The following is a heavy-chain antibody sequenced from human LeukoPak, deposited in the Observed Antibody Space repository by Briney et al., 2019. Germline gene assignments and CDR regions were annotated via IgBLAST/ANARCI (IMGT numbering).Heavy chain of an antibody. CDR1: GFTFRNYA. D-gene: IGHD5-12*01. J-gene: IGHJ4*02. CDR2: ISGSGGST. V-gene: IGHV3-23*01. CDR3: AKEREYSGHEPLPNDY. Sequence: GGSLRLSCAASGFTFRNYAMSWVRQAPGKGLEWVSVISGSGGSTHYADSVKGRFTISRDDSKNTLYLQMNSLRAEDTAVYYCAKEREYSGHEPLPNDYWGQGTLVTVSS.